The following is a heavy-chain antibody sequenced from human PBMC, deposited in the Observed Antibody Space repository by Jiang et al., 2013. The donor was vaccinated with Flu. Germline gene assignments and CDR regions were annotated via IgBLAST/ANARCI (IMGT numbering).Heavy chain of an antibody. CDR1: GYTFTSYG. CDR2: ISAYNGNT. Sequence: GAEVKKPGASVKVSCKASGYTFTSYGISWVRQAPGQGLEWMGWISAYNGNTNYAQKLQGRVTMTTDTSTSTAYMELRSLRSDDTAVYYCARGKTEPYDFGVVPPFDYWAREPWSPSPQ. D-gene: IGHD3-3*01. CDR3: ARGKTEPYDFGVVPPFDY. J-gene: IGHJ4*02. V-gene: IGHV1-18*01.